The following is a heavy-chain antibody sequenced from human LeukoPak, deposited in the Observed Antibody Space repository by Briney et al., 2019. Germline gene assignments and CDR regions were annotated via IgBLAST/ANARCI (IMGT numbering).Heavy chain of an antibody. CDR1: GYTFTSYG. Sequence: ASVKVSCKASGYTFTSYGISWVRQAPGQGLEWMGWICAYNGNTNYAQKLQGRVTMTTDTSTSTAYMELRSLRSDDTAVYYCARDTDDYGGNPRLFDYWGQGTLVTVSS. CDR2: ICAYNGNT. V-gene: IGHV1-18*01. J-gene: IGHJ4*02. CDR3: ARDTDDYGGNPRLFDY. D-gene: IGHD4-23*01.